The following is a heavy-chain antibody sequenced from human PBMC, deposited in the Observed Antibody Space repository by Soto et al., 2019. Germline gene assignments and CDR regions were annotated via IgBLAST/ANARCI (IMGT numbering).Heavy chain of an antibody. J-gene: IGHJ3*02. CDR3: AKDVPTVWEGDDAFDI. Sequence: GGSLRLSCAASGFTFSSYAMSWVRQAPGKGLEWVSAISGSGGSTYYADSVKGRFTISRDNSKNTLYLQMNSLRAEDTAVYYCAKDVPTVWEGDDAFDIWGQGTMVTVSS. CDR2: ISGSGGST. CDR1: GFTFSSYA. V-gene: IGHV3-23*01. D-gene: IGHD4-4*01.